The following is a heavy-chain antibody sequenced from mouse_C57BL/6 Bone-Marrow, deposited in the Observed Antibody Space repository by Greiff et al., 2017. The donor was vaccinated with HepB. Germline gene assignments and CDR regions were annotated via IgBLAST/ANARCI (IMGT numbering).Heavy chain of an antibody. CDR1: GYTFTDYY. CDR3: ARRRGGFAY. CDR2: INPYNGGT. Sequence: EVKLMESGPVLVKPGASVKMSCKASGYTFTDYYMNWVKQSHGKSLEWIGVINPYNGGTSYNQKFKGKATLTVDKSSSTAYMELNSLTSEDSAVYYCARRRGGFAYWGQGTLVTVSA. J-gene: IGHJ3*01. V-gene: IGHV1-19*01.